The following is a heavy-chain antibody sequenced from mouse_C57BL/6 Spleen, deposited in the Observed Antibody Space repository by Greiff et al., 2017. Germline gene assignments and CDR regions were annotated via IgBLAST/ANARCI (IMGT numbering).Heavy chain of an antibody. CDR1: GYAFSSYW. CDR3: ARDGNCGSSSDD. V-gene: IGHV1-82*01. J-gene: IGHJ2*01. CDR2: IYPGDGDT. D-gene: IGHD1-1*01. Sequence: VQLQQSGPELVKPGASVKISCKASGYAFSSYWMNWVKQRPGKGLEWIGRIYPGDGDTNYNGKFKGKATLTADKSSSTAYMQLISLTSEDSAVYFCARDGNCGSSSDDWGQGTTLTVSA.